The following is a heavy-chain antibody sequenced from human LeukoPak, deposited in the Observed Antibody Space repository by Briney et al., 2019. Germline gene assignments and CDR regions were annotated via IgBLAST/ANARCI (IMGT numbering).Heavy chain of an antibody. CDR1: GFSVKPTGAS. Sequence: KGAGPTLFKPTQTLTLAGTFSGFSVKPTGASVAWSRPPAGKAVEWLALTHWEDDMRYAPTLKSRRTISNATSNHPVVLTTTNMDTLDTATYYCAHRQGGGYWYAFTVWGQGRLVTVSS. V-gene: IGHV2-5*05. CDR3: AHRQGGGYWYAFTV. CDR2: THWEDDM. J-gene: IGHJ3*01. D-gene: IGHD1-26*01.